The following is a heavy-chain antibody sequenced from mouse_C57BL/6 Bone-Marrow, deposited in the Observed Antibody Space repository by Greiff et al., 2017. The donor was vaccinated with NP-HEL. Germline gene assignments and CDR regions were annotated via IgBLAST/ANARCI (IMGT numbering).Heavy chain of an antibody. Sequence: EVQLQQSVAELVRPGASVKLSCTASGFNIKNTYMHWVKQRPEQGLEWIGRIDPANGNTKYAPKFQGKATITADTSSNTAYLQLSSLTSEDTAIYYCAIGGKRSITTTYYFDGGGQGTTLTVSS. V-gene: IGHV14-3*01. CDR1: GFNIKNTY. CDR2: IDPANGNT. CDR3: AIGGKRSITTTYYFDG. J-gene: IGHJ2*01. D-gene: IGHD2-4*01.